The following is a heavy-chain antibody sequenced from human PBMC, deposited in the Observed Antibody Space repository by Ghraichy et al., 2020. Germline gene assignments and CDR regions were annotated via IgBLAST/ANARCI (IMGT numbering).Heavy chain of an antibody. CDR3: ARPYSSGWYYIDY. CDR2: IKPSDGST. D-gene: IGHD6-19*01. V-gene: IGHV1-46*01. Sequence: ASVKVSCKASEYTFTNYYIHWVRQAPGQGLEWMGIIKPSDGSTNYAQEFRGRVAMTSDTSTSTVYMELSSLTSEDTAVYYCARPYSSGWYYIDYWGQGTLIIVSS. J-gene: IGHJ4*02. CDR1: EYTFTNYY.